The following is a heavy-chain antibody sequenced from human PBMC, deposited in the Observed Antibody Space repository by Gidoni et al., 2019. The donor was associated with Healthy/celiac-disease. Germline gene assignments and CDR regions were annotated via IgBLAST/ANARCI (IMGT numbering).Heavy chain of an antibody. D-gene: IGHD5-12*01. CDR3: AKGSTTHFDY. CDR1: GFTFSSYG. CDR2: ISYDGSNK. Sequence: QVQLVESGGGVVQPGRSLRLSCAASGFTFSSYGMHWVRQAPGKGLEWVAVISYDGSNKYYADSVKGRFTISRDNSKNTLYLQMNSLRAEDTAVYYCAKGSTTHFDYWGQGTLVTVSS. V-gene: IGHV3-30*18. J-gene: IGHJ4*02.